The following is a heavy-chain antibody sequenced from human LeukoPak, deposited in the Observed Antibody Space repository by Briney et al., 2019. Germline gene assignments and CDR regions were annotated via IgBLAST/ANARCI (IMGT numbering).Heavy chain of an antibody. J-gene: IGHJ4*02. V-gene: IGHV3-48*01. CDR3: ARHSSSWYD. CDR1: GFTFSSYT. Sequence: GGSLRLSCAASGFTFSSYTMNWVRQAPGKGLEWLSYISSSSSTIYYADSVKGRFTISRDNAKNSLYLQMNSLRAEDTAVYYCARHSSSWYDWGQGTLVTVSS. D-gene: IGHD6-13*01. CDR2: ISSSSSTI.